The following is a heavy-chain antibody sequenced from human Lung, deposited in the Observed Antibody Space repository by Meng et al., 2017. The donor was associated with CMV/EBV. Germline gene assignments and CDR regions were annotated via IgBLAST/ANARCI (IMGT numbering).Heavy chain of an antibody. Sequence: SXXVSXKASGGSLSISWVRQAPGQGLEWVGGIRPILGRANYAQKFQGRVTISADKFTTTAYMELSSLRSEDTAVYYCARWIFGLAVGNFGLDVGGQGTTVTVSS. CDR2: IRPILGRA. CDR3: ARWIFGLAVGNFGLDV. J-gene: IGHJ6*02. D-gene: IGHD3/OR15-3a*01. CDR1: GGSLS. V-gene: IGHV1-69*10.